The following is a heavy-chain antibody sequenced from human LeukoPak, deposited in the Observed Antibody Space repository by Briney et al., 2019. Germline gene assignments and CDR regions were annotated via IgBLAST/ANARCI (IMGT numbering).Heavy chain of an antibody. V-gene: IGHV4-31*03. CDR3: ARGGSGSYYFDY. CDR2: IYYSGST. CDR1: GGSISNGGYY. D-gene: IGHD3-10*01. J-gene: IGHJ4*02. Sequence: PSETLSLTCTVSGGSISNGGYYWSWIRQHPGKGLEWIGYIYYSGSTYYNPSLKSRVTISVDTSKNQFSLKLSSVTAADTAVYYCARGGSGSYYFDYWGQGTLVTVSS.